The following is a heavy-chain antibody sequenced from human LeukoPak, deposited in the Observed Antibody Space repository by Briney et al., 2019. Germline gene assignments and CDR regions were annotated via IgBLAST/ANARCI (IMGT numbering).Heavy chain of an antibody. CDR3: ARGVGDGQLRGGRRHYHYYMDV. CDR2: INHSGGT. J-gene: IGHJ6*03. D-gene: IGHD2-15*01. Sequence: PSETLSLTCAVSGGSFSDYYWGWIRQPPGKGLEWIGEINHSGGTNYNPSLKSRVTISVDTSKNQFSLKLNSLSAADTAVYYCARGVGDGQLRGGRRHYHYYMDVWGKGATVTVSS. CDR1: GGSFSDYY. V-gene: IGHV4-34*01.